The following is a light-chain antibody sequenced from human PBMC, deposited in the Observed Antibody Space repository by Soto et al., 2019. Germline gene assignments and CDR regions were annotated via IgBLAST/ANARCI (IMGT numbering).Light chain of an antibody. CDR1: SSNIGAGHD. CDR2: GNT. CDR3: QSYDSSLSAWV. J-gene: IGLJ3*02. V-gene: IGLV1-40*01. Sequence: QPVLTQPPSVSGAPGQRVTISCSVSSSNIGAGHDVHWYQQLPGTAPKLLMYGNTNRPSGVPDRFSGSKSGTSASLAITGLQAEDEADYYCQSYDSSLSAWVFGGGTKVTVL.